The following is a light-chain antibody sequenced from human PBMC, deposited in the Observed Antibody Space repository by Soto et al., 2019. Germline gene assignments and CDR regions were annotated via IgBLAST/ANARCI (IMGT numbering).Light chain of an antibody. V-gene: IGLV2-14*01. Sequence: QSVLTQPASVSGSPGQSITISCTGTSSDVGGYNYVSWYQQRPGKAPKLMIYEVTNRPSGVSNRFSGSKSGNTASLTISGLQAEDEADYYCSSYTSSNTPVVFGGGTQLTVL. CDR1: SSDVGGYNY. J-gene: IGLJ2*01. CDR2: EVT. CDR3: SSYTSSNTPVV.